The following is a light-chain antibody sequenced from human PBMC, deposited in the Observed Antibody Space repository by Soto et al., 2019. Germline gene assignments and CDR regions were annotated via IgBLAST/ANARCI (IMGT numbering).Light chain of an antibody. Sequence: DIVLTQSPGPLSLSPGERATLSCKASQSVSSYLAWYQQKPGQAPRLLIYDASNRATGIPARFSGSGSGTDCTLTISSLEPEDFAVYYCQQRSNWPITFGQGTRLEIK. CDR3: QQRSNWPIT. CDR2: DAS. V-gene: IGKV3-11*01. J-gene: IGKJ5*01. CDR1: QSVSSY.